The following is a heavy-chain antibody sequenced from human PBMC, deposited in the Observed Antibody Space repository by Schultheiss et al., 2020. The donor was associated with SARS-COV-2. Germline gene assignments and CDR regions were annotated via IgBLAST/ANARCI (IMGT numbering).Heavy chain of an antibody. CDR3: ARERYYGDYGLIDH. V-gene: IGHV4-59*06. CDR1: GGSISSYY. D-gene: IGHD2-21*01. CDR2: IYYSGST. J-gene: IGHJ4*02. Sequence: GSLRLSCTVSGGSISSYYWSWIRQPAGKGLEWIGYIYYSGSTYYNPSLKSRVTMSLDTSKNQVSLQLSSVTAADTAVYYCARERYYGDYGLIDHWGQGTLVTVSS.